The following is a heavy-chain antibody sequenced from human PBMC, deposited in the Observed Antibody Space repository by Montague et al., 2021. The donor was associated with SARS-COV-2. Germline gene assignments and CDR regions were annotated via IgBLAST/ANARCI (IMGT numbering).Heavy chain of an antibody. CDR2: TYYRSRWSN. CDR1: GDSVSSHSAT. Sequence: CAISGDSVSSHSATWHWIRQSPSRGLEWLGRTYYRSRWSNDYAVSVRSRIIVNPDTSTNQFSLRLSSVTPEDTAVYFCARERWAVGVSFDYWGQGTLVTVSS. CDR3: ARERWAVGVSFDY. V-gene: IGHV6-1*01. J-gene: IGHJ4*02. D-gene: IGHD1-26*01.